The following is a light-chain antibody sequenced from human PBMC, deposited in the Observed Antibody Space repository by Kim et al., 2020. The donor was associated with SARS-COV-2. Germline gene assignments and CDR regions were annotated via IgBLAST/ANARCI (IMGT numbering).Light chain of an antibody. CDR1: SSDVGAYKY. Sequence: GQSITIACAGTSSDVGAYKYVSWYQQHPAKAPKLLIYDVSDRPSGVSNRFSGSKSGNTASLTISGLQAEDEADYYCTSYTSSSTYVFGTGTKVTVL. CDR3: TSYTSSSTYV. J-gene: IGLJ1*01. CDR2: DVS. V-gene: IGLV2-14*03.